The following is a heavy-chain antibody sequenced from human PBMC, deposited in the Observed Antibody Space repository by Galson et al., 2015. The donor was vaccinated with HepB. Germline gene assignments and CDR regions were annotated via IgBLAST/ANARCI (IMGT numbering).Heavy chain of an antibody. V-gene: IGHV1-2*06. CDR2: INPNSGDT. Sequence: SVKVSCKASGDTYTGSYIHWVRQAPGQGLEWMGRINPNSGDTNYAQKFQGRVTMTRDTSISTAYMELSRLRSDDTAVFYCARGRVEAAGFHYWGQGTLVTVSS. J-gene: IGHJ4*02. CDR3: ARGRVEAAGFHY. CDR1: GDTYTGSY. D-gene: IGHD6-13*01.